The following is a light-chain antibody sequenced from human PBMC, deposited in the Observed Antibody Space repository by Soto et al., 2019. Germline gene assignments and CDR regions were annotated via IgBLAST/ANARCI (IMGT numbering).Light chain of an antibody. J-gene: IGLJ3*02. Sequence: QSVLTQPPSVSGAPGQSITISCSGTSSNIGAGYDVHWYQQFPGTAPTLLIFGNTTRPSGVPDRFSGSKSGTSASLAITGLQPEDEADYHCQSYDDSLSGMVFGGGTKLTVL. CDR1: SSNIGAGYD. CDR2: GNT. V-gene: IGLV1-40*02. CDR3: QSYDDSLSGMV.